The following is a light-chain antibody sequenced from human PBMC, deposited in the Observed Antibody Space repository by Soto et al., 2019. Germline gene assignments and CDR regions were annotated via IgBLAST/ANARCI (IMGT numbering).Light chain of an antibody. CDR1: SSDIGGYND. V-gene: IGLV2-8*01. CDR2: EVS. Sequence: QSALTQPPSASGSPGQSVTISCTGTSSDIGGYNDVSWYQQHPGKAPKLMIFEVSKRPSGVPDRFSGSKSGNTASLTVSGLQAEDEADYYCNSYAGSNNVVFGGGTKLTVL. J-gene: IGLJ2*01. CDR3: NSYAGSNNVV.